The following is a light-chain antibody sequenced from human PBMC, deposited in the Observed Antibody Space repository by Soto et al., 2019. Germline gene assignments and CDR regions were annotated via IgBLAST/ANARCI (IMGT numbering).Light chain of an antibody. CDR2: GAS. V-gene: IGKV3-20*01. CDR3: QQYGRSPPWT. Sequence: EMALTQSPGTLSLSPGERATLSCRASLSVSSTYLAWYQQKPGQAPRLLIYGASSRVTGIPDRFSGSGSGTDFTLTISRLEPEDFAVYYCQQYGRSPPWTFGQGTKVEIK. CDR1: LSVSSTY. J-gene: IGKJ1*01.